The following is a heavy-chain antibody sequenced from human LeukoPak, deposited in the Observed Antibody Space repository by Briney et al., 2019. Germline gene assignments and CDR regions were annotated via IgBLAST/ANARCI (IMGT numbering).Heavy chain of an antibody. CDR2: ISYDGSNK. J-gene: IGHJ4*02. Sequence: GRSLRLSCAASGFTFSSYGMHWVRQAPGKGLEWVAVISYDGSNKYYADSVKGRFTISRDNSKNTLYLQMNSLRAEDTAVYYCAKNRWSSIVGAAVHYWGQGTLVTVSS. V-gene: IGHV3-30*18. CDR3: AKNRWSSIVGAAVHY. CDR1: GFTFSSYG. D-gene: IGHD1-26*01.